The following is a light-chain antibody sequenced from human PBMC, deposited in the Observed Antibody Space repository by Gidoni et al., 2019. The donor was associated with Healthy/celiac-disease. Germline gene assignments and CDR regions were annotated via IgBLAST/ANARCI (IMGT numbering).Light chain of an antibody. J-gene: IGLJ2*01. Sequence: PGQSITISCTGTSSDVGSYNLVSWYQQHPGKAPKLMIYEGSKRPSGVSNRFSGSKSGNTASLTISGLQAEDEADYYCCSYAGSSTSVVFGGGTKLTVL. V-gene: IGLV2-23*01. CDR1: SSDVGSYNL. CDR3: CSYAGSSTSVV. CDR2: EGS.